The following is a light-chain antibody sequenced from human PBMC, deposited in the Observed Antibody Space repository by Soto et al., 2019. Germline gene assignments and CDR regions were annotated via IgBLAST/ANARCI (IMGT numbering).Light chain of an antibody. V-gene: IGKV1-39*01. Sequence: DIEMTQSPSSLSASVGDRVTITCRASQSISNYLNWYQHKPGKVPTLLIYAASSLQSGVPTRFSGSGSGTDFTLTISSLQPEDFATYYCQQSYGTPRTFGGGTKVEIK. CDR3: QQSYGTPRT. CDR2: AAS. J-gene: IGKJ4*01. CDR1: QSISNY.